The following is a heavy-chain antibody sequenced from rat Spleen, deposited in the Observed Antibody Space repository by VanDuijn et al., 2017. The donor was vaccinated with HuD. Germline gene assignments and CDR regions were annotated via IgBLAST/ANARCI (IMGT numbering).Heavy chain of an antibody. CDR3: ATSGSYFDY. Sequence: EVQLVESGGGLVQPGGSLKLSCVVSGFTFSDYGMAWVRQAPKKGLEWVATIIYDGSRTYYRDSVKGRFTISRDNAKSILYVQMDSLRPEDTATYYCATSGSYFDYWGQGVMVTVSS. J-gene: IGHJ2*01. CDR2: IIYDGSRT. D-gene: IGHD5-1*01. V-gene: IGHV5S10*01. CDR1: GFTFSDYG.